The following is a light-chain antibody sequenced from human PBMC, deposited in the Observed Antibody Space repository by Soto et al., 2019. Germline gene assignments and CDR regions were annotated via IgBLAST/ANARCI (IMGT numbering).Light chain of an antibody. CDR1: SSDVGGYNY. J-gene: IGLJ1*01. CDR3: SSFTSITTLDV. Sequence: QSALTQPASVSGSPGQSITISCTGTSSDVGGYNYVSWYQQHPGKAPKLLIYNVNNRPSGVSNRFSGSKSGNTASLTISGLQAEDEADYYCSSFTSITTLDVFGTGTKLTVL. V-gene: IGLV2-14*03. CDR2: NVN.